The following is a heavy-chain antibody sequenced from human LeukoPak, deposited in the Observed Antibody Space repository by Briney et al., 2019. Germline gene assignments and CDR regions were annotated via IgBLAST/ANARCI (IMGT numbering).Heavy chain of an antibody. Sequence: ASVWVSCKASGYTFTGYYMHWVRQAPGQGLEWMGWINPNSGGTNYAQKFQGRVTMTRDTSISTAYMELSSLRSDDTAVYYCATPNPQMGGDTCSFYYYYRDLWG. CDR2: INPNSGGT. D-gene: IGHD2-21*02. V-gene: IGHV1-2*02. CDR1: GYTFTGYY. CDR3: ATPNPQMGGDTCSFYYYYRDL. J-gene: IGHJ6*03.